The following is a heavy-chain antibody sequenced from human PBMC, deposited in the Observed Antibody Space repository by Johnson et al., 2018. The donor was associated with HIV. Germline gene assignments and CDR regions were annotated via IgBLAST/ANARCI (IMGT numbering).Heavy chain of an antibody. CDR2: ISYDGSNK. V-gene: IGHV3-30*04. Sequence: QMLLVESGGGVVQPGRSLRLSCAASGFTFSSYAMHWVRQAPGKGLEWVAVISYDGSNKYYADSVKGRFTISRDNSKNTLYLQMNSLRAEDTAVYYCGKEGDYYGGNWDAFDIWGQGTMVTVSS. CDR3: GKEGDYYGGNWDAFDI. D-gene: IGHD4-23*01. J-gene: IGHJ3*02. CDR1: GFTFSSYA.